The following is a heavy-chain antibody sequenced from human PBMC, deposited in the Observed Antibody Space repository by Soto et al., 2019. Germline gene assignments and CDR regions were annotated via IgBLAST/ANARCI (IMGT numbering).Heavy chain of an antibody. CDR3: ARDGELWFGEPSRNSMDV. J-gene: IGHJ6*03. Sequence: QVQLVQSGAEVKKPGASVKVSCKASGYTITSYGISWVRQAPGQGLEWMGWISAYNGNTNYAQKLQGRATMTTDTSTRTAYMELRSLRSDDTAVYYCARDGELWFGEPSRNSMDVWGKGTTVTVSS. CDR1: GYTITSYG. CDR2: ISAYNGNT. V-gene: IGHV1-18*01. D-gene: IGHD3-10*01.